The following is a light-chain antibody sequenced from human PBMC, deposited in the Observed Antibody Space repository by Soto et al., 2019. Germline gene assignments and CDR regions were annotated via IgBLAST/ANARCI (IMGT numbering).Light chain of an antibody. CDR2: DVS. CDR3: NSYTTSTTYV. J-gene: IGLJ1*01. Sequence: QSVLTQPASVSGSPGQSITTSCTGPSSDVGRYNYVSWYQHHPGKAPKLIFYDVSNRPSGVSERFSVSKSGYTASLTISGLQAEHEADYYCNSYTTSTTYVFGTGTKVPVL. CDR1: SSDVGRYNY. V-gene: IGLV2-14*03.